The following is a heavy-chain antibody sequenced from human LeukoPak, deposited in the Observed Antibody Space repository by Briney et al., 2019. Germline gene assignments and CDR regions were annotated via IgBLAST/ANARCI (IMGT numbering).Heavy chain of an antibody. CDR1: GGSITSYY. CDR3: ARGGRGVISYWFDP. Sequence: SETLSLTCTVSGGSITSYYWSLLRQPPGKGLEGIGYISYSGSTNYNPSLKSRVTISVDTSKNQFSLKLSSVTVADTAVYYCARGGRGVISYWFDPWGQGTLVTVSS. V-gene: IGHV4-59*01. J-gene: IGHJ5*02. D-gene: IGHD3-10*01. CDR2: ISYSGST.